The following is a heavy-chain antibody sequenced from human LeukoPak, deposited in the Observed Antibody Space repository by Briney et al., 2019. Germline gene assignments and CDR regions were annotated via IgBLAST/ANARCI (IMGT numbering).Heavy chain of an antibody. V-gene: IGHV3-48*03. J-gene: IGHJ4*02. CDR3: VRGVAYSSSSSSDY. CDR2: ISRSGSTI. CDR1: GFTFSSYE. Sequence: GGSLRLSCAASGFTFSSYEMHWVRQAPGKGLEWVSYISRSGSTIYYADSVKGRFTISRDNAKNSLYLQMNSLRAEDTAVYYWVRGVAYSSSSSSDYWSQGTLVTVP. D-gene: IGHD6-6*01.